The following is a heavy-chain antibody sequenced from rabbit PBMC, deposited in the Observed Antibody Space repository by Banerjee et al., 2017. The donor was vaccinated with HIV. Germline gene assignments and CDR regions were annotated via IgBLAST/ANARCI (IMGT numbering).Heavy chain of an antibody. CDR2: IDAGSSGSA. J-gene: IGHJ4*01. Sequence: QEQLEESGGDLVKPEGSLTLTCTASGFSFSSKYWICWVRQAPGKGLEWIACIDAGSSGSAHYANWVKSRFTISKTSSTTVTLQMTSLTAADTATYFCARAAYAGDGFAWYFNLWGQGTLVTVS. CDR3: ARAAYAGDGFAWYFNL. CDR1: GFSFSSKYW. D-gene: IGHD4-2*01. V-gene: IGHV1S45*01.